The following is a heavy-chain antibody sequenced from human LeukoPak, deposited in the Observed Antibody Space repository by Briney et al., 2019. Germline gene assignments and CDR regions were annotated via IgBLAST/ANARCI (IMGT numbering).Heavy chain of an antibody. V-gene: IGHV3-11*01. CDR3: ARDLYSSGWSLPHFDY. J-gene: IGHJ4*02. CDR2: ISSSGSTI. D-gene: IGHD6-19*01. Sequence: GGSLRLSCAASGFTFSDYYMSWIRQAPGKGLEWVSYISSSGSTIYYADSMKGRFTISRDNAKNSLYLQMNSLRAEDTAVYYCARDLYSSGWSLPHFDYWGQGTLVTVSS. CDR1: GFTFSDYY.